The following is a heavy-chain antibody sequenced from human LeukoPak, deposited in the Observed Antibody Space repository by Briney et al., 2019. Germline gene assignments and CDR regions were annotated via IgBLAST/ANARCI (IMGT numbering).Heavy chain of an antibody. D-gene: IGHD2-2*01. CDR3: VGYCSSTSCYQRVDY. CDR2: IRYDGSNK. J-gene: IGHJ4*02. V-gene: IGHV3-30*02. CDR1: GFTFSSYG. Sequence: GGSLRLSCAASGFTFSSYGMHWVRQAPGKGLEWVAFIRYDGSNKYYADSVKGRFTISRDNSKNTLYLQMNSLRAEDTAVYYCVGYCSSTSCYQRVDYWGQGTLVTVSS.